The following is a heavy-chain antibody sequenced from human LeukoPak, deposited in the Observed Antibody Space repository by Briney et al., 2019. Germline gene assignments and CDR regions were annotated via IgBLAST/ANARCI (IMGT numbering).Heavy chain of an antibody. V-gene: IGHV3-53*01. Sequence: GGSLRLSCAASGFTVSSNYMSWVRQAPGKGLEGVSVIYSGGSTYYADSVKGRFTISRDNCKNTLYLQMNSLRGEDTAVYYCAKRSGHNYGYFDYWGQGILVTVSS. CDR2: IYSGGST. D-gene: IGHD5-18*01. CDR1: GFTVSSNY. CDR3: AKRSGHNYGYFDY. J-gene: IGHJ4*02.